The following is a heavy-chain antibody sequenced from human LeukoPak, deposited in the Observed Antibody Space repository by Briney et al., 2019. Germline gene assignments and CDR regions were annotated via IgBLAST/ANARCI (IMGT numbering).Heavy chain of an antibody. Sequence: PSETLSLTCTVSGGSISSYYWRWIRQPPGQGLDWIGYLYTSGSTNYNPSLKSRVTISVGTFKNQFSQKLSSVTSADTAVYYCARHFSPPAGGYNMDVWGKGTTVTVSS. CDR1: GGSISSYY. J-gene: IGHJ6*03. V-gene: IGHV4-4*09. CDR3: ARHFSPPAGGYNMDV. CDR2: LYTSGST. D-gene: IGHD4-23*01.